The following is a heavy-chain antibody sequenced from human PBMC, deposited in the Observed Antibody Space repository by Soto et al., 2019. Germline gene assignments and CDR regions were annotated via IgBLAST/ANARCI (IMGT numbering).Heavy chain of an antibody. CDR2: RSYEGSNK. Sequence: GGSLRLSCAASGFTFSCYGIHWVRQAPGKGLEWVALRSYEGSNKYYADSVKGRFTISRDNSKNTLYLQINSLRAEDTAVYYCAKEKRYSGYIIDKWGQGTLVTVSS. D-gene: IGHD5-12*01. CDR1: GFTFSCYG. CDR3: AKEKRYSGYIIDK. V-gene: IGHV3-30*18. J-gene: IGHJ4*02.